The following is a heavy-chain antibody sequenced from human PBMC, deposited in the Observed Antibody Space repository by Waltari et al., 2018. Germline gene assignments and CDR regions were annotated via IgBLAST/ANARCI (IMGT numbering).Heavy chain of an antibody. J-gene: IGHJ5*02. CDR3: ARTPGANWYDP. CDR2: IYSGGNT. CDR1: GFTVSANY. Sequence: EVQLVESGGGLIQPGGSLRLSCAASGFTVSANYMSWVRQAPGKGLEWVSVIYSGGNTYYADSVKGRFTISRDNSKNTVYLQMNSLRAEDTAVYYCARTPGANWYDPWGQGTLVTVSS. V-gene: IGHV3-53*01.